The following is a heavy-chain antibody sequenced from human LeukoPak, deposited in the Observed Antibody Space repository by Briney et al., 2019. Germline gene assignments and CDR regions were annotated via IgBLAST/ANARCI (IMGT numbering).Heavy chain of an antibody. D-gene: IGHD3-9*01. Sequence: GGSLRLSCAASGFTFSSSAMNWVRQAPGKGLEWVSSINQISSHIYYAESVRGRFSISRDNAKNSVYLQMNSLRAEDTAIYYCARDATQYLRYGYFDYWGPGILATVSS. CDR2: INQISSHI. V-gene: IGHV3-21*01. J-gene: IGHJ4*02. CDR3: ARDATQYLRYGYFDY. CDR1: GFTFSSSA.